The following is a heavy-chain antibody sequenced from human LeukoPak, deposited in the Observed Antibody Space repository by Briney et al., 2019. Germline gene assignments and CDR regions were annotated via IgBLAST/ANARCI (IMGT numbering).Heavy chain of an antibody. Sequence: PGRSLRLSCAASGFTFTSYGMHWVRQAPGKGLEWVAVIWYDGSNKFYADSVKGRFTISRDNSKNMMYLQMNSLRAEDTAVYYCASALDSLDRSSCLDYWGQGTDVTVS. J-gene: IGHJ4*02. CDR3: ASALDSLDRSSCLDY. D-gene: IGHD6-13*01. CDR2: IWYDGSNK. V-gene: IGHV3-33*01. CDR1: GFTFTSYG.